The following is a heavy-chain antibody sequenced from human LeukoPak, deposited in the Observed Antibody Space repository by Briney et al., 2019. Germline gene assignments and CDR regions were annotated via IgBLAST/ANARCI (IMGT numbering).Heavy chain of an antibody. D-gene: IGHD6-19*01. CDR1: GYSFTNFD. Sequence: GASVKVSCKAPGYSFTNFDINWGRQATGQGLEWMGWMNPNSGNKGYAQKFQGRVTMTMNTSTTTAYMELSSLRSEDTAVYYCARGPQWRGDYYYMDVWGRGTTVTVSS. V-gene: IGHV1-8*01. J-gene: IGHJ6*03. CDR3: ARGPQWRGDYYYMDV. CDR2: MNPNSGNK.